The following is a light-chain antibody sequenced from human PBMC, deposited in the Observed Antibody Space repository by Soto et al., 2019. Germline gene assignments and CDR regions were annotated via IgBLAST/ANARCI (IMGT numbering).Light chain of an antibody. J-gene: IGKJ1*01. CDR2: GAS. CDR3: QQYGSSPWT. CDR1: HSVSSSY. Sequence: EIVMTQSPATLSVSPGERATLSCRASHSVSSSYLAWYQQKPGQAPRLLIYGASSRATGIPDRFSGSGSGTDFTLTISRLEPEDFAVYYCQQYGSSPWTFGQGTKVDIK. V-gene: IGKV3-20*01.